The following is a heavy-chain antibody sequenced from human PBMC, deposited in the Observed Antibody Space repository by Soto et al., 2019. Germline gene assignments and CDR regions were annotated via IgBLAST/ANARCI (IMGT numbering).Heavy chain of an antibody. CDR3: ARVSGIYYYGMDV. Sequence: PSDTLSLTCAVYGGSFSGYYWSWIRQPPGKGLEWIGEINHSGSTNYNPSLKSRVTISVDTSKNQVSLKLSSVTAADTAVYYCARVSGIYYYGMDVWGQGTTVTVS. CDR1: GGSFSGYY. CDR2: INHSGST. J-gene: IGHJ6*02. D-gene: IGHD3-10*01. V-gene: IGHV4-34*01.